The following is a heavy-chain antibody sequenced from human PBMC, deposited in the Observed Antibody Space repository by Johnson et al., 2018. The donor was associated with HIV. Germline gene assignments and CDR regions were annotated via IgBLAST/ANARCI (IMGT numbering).Heavy chain of an antibody. CDR3: AKVHIAARWSDAFDI. V-gene: IGHV3-30-3*01. Sequence: QVHLVESGGGVVQPGRSLRLSCAASGFTFSSYAMHWVRQAPGTGLEWVAVISYDGSNKYYADSVKGRFTISRDNSKNTLFLQMNSLRAEDTAVYFCAKVHIAARWSDAFDIWGQGTMVTVSS. D-gene: IGHD6-6*01. J-gene: IGHJ3*02. CDR1: GFTFSSYA. CDR2: ISYDGSNK.